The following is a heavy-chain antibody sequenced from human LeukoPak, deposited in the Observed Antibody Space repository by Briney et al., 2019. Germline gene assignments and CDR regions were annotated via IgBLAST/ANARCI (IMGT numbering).Heavy chain of an antibody. V-gene: IGHV3-49*04. Sequence: SGRSLRLSCAASGFTFSSYAMHWVRQAPGKGLEWVGFIRSKAYGGTTEYAASVKGRFTISRDDSKSIAYLQMNSLKTEDTAVYYCTRFQINHLSYSYYYYMDVWGKGTTVTVSS. CDR1: GFTFSSYA. J-gene: IGHJ6*03. D-gene: IGHD2/OR15-2a*01. CDR2: IRSKAYGGTT. CDR3: TRFQINHLSYSYYYYMDV.